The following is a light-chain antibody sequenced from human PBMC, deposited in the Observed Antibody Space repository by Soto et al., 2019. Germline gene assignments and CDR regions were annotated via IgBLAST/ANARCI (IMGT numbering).Light chain of an antibody. CDR3: QQYSYLPYT. V-gene: IGKV3-20*01. J-gene: IGKJ2*01. Sequence: EIVLTQSPGPLSLSPRERATLSCRASQSVSSRNLAWYQQKPGQAPRLLIYGASCRATGIPDRFSGSGSVTDFTLTINGLEPEAFAVYYCQQYSYLPYTFCQATKLEVK. CDR2: GAS. CDR1: QSVSSRN.